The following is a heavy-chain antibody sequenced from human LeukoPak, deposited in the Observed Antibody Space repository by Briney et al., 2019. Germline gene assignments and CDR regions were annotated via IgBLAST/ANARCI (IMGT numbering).Heavy chain of an antibody. CDR1: GGSFSGYY. CDR2: INHSGST. CDR3: ALKRYYYDSSGHRSPFDP. Sequence: PSETLSLTCAVYGGSFSGYYWSWIRQPPGKGLEWIGEINHSGSTNYNPSLKSRVTISVDTSKNQFSLKLSSVTAADTAVHYCALKRYYYDSSGHRSPFDPWGQGTLVTVSS. J-gene: IGHJ5*02. V-gene: IGHV4-34*01. D-gene: IGHD3-22*01.